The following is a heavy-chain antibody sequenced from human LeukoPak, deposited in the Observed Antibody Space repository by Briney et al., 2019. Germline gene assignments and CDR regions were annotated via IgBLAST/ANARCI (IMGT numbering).Heavy chain of an antibody. CDR3: ARDNSVRDEAWWFNP. J-gene: IGHJ5*02. Sequence: GGSLRLSRAASGFTFSSYWMSWVRQAPGKGLEWVANIKQDGSEKYYVDSVKGRFTISRDNAKNSLYLQMNSLIVEDTAVYYCARDNSVRDEAWWFNPWGQGTLVTVSS. CDR2: IKQDGSEK. D-gene: IGHD5-24*01. CDR1: GFTFSSYW. V-gene: IGHV3-7*03.